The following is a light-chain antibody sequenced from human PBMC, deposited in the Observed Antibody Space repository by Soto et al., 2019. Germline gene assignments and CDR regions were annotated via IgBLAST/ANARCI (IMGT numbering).Light chain of an antibody. CDR1: SSDVGGYNY. CDR2: DVS. J-gene: IGLJ1*01. V-gene: IGLV2-14*03. Sequence: QSALTQPASVSGSPGQSITISCTRTSSDVGGYNYVSWYQHHPGKAPKLMIYDVSNRPSGVSNRFSGSKSGNTASLTISGLQAEDEADYFCSSYASSSTLDVFGTGTKVTVL. CDR3: SSYASSSTLDV.